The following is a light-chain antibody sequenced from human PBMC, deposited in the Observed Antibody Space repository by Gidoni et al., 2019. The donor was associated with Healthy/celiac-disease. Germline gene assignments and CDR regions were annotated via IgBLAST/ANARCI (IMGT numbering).Light chain of an antibody. J-gene: IGKJ2*02. CDR1: QGISNS. CDR3: QQYYSTPRT. CDR2: AA. V-gene: IGKV1-NL1*01. Sequence: DIQMTQSPSSLSASVGDRVTITCRASQGISNSLAWYQQKPGKAPKLLLYAASRFSGSGSGTDYTLNISSLQPEDFATYYGQQYYSTPRTFGQGTKLEIK.